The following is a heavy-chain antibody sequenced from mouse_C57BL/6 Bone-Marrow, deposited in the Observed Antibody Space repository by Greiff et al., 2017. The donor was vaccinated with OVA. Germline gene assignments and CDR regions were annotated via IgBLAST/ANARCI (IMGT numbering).Heavy chain of an antibody. J-gene: IGHJ1*03. CDR2: ISSGGDYI. CDR1: GFTFSSYA. CDR3: TREVDYYGSSYHWYFDV. Sequence: EVQGVESGEGLVKPGGSLKLSCAASGFTFSSYAMSWVRQTPEKRLEWVAYISSGGDYIYYADTVKGRFTISRDNARNTLYLQMSSLKSEDTAMYYCTREVDYYGSSYHWYFDVWGTGTTVTVSS. V-gene: IGHV5-9-1*02. D-gene: IGHD1-1*01.